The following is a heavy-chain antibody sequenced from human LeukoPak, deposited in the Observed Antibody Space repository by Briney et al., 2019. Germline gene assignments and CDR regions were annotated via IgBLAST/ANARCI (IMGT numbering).Heavy chain of an antibody. CDR1: GFTVSSNY. Sequence: PGGSLRLSCAASGFTVSSNYMSWVRQAPGNGLEWVSVIYSGGSTYYPDSVKGRFTISRDNSKNTLYLQMNSRRAEDTAVYYCARGGVVVPFDYWGQGTLVTVSS. CDR2: IYSGGST. V-gene: IGHV3-53*01. CDR3: ARGGVVVPFDY. J-gene: IGHJ4*02. D-gene: IGHD3-22*01.